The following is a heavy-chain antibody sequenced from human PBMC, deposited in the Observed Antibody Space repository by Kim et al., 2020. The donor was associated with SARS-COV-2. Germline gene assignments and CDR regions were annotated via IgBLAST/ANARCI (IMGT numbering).Heavy chain of an antibody. J-gene: IGHJ6*02. CDR3: ARWLGQWLVKVNYGMDV. Sequence: SQTLSLTCAISGDSVSSNSAAWNWIRQSPSRGLEWLGRTYYRSKWYNDYAVSVKSRITINPDTSKNQFSLQLNSVTPEDTAVYYCARWLGQWLVKVNYGMDVWGQGTTVTVSS. CDR1: GDSVSSNSAA. V-gene: IGHV6-1*01. D-gene: IGHD6-19*01. CDR2: TYYRSKWYN.